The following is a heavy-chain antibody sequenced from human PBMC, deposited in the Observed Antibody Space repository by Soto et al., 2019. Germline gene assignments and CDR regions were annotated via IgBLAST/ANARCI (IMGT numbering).Heavy chain of an antibody. J-gene: IGHJ6*02. D-gene: IGHD5-18*01. CDR2: ISGSGGST. V-gene: IGHV3-23*01. Sequence: GGSLRLSCAASGFTFSSYAMSWVRQAPGKGLEWVSAISGSGGSTYYADSVKGRFTISRDNSKNTLYLQMNSLRAEDTAVYYCAKGTDTADIYYYYGMDVWGQGTTVTVSS. CDR3: AKGTDTADIYYYYGMDV. CDR1: GFTFSSYA.